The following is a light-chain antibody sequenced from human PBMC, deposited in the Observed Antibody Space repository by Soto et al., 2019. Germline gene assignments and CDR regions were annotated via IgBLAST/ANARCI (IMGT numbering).Light chain of an antibody. CDR3: VQHYNYPLT. J-gene: IGKJ4*01. CDR2: AAS. Sequence: DIQMTKSTSSLSASVGDRVTITCRASQSISSYLNWYQQKPGKATKLLIYAASRLQSGVPSRFSGSGSETGFTLTVSSLQPEDFATYYCVQHYNYPLTFGGGTKVDIK. CDR1: QSISSY. V-gene: IGKV1-17*01.